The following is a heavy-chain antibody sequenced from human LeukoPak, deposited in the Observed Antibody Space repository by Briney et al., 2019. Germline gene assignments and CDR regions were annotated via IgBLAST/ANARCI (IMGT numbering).Heavy chain of an antibody. J-gene: IGHJ5*02. CDR3: ARGHSPPYYDFWSGYYCWFDP. Sequence: SETLSLTCAVYGGSFSGYYWSWIRQPPGKGLEWIGEINHSRSTNYNPSLKSRVTISVDTSKNQFSLKLSSVTAADTAVYYCARGHSPPYYDFWSGYYCWFDPWGQGTLVTVSS. CDR1: GGSFSGYY. V-gene: IGHV4-34*01. CDR2: INHSRST. D-gene: IGHD3-3*01.